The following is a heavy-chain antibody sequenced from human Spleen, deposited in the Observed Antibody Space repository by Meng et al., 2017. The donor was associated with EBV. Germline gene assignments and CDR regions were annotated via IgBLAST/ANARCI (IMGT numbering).Heavy chain of an antibody. CDR3: ARGFSSGWSLD. D-gene: IGHD6-19*01. CDR2: MNPNSGDT. V-gene: IGHV1-8*02. CDR1: GSTFSNYD. J-gene: IGHJ4*02. Sequence: VQLWQSGGEVRKPGGPVKAAFKGSGSTFSNYDISWVRHATGQGLEWMGWMNPNSGDTGFAQKFQGRVTMTRDTSISTAYMELSSLRSEDTAVYYCARGFSSGWSLDWGQGTLVTVSS.